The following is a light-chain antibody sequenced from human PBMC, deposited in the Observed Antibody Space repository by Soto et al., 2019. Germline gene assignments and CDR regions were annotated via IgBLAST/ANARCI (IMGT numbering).Light chain of an antibody. CDR2: WAS. CDR3: QQYYSAPRT. CDR1: QSVLYSSNDKNY. V-gene: IGKV4-1*01. Sequence: DIVMTQSPDSLAVSLGERATINCKSNQSVLYSSNDKNYLAWFQQKPGQPPKLLIYWASTRESGVPDRFSGRGSGTDFTLTVSSLQAEDVAVYYCQQYYSAPRTFGQGTKVEIK. J-gene: IGKJ1*01.